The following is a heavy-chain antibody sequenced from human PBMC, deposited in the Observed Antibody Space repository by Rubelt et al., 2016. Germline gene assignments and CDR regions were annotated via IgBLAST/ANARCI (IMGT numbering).Heavy chain of an antibody. CDR3: ARGGGGYYYYGMDV. Sequence: GGSLRLSCAASGFTFSSYAMSWVRQAPGKGLEWVSALSGSGGSTYYADSVKGRFTISRDNSKNTLYLQMNSLRAEDTAVYYCARGGGGYYYYGMDVWGQGTTVTVSS. CDR1: GFTFSSYA. J-gene: IGHJ6*02. V-gene: IGHV3-23*01. D-gene: IGHD3-10*01. CDR2: LSGSGGST.